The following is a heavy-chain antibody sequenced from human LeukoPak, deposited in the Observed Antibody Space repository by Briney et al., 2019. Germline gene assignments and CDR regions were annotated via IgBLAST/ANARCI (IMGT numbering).Heavy chain of an antibody. CDR1: GGSFSGYY. CDR3: ARDYTAMATPFFDY. J-gene: IGHJ4*02. CDR2: INHSEST. D-gene: IGHD5-18*01. V-gene: IGHV4-34*01. Sequence: SETLSLTCAVYGGSFSGYYWSWIRQPPGKGLEWIGEINHSESTNYNPSLKSRVTISVDTSKNQFSLKLSSVTAADTAVYYCARDYTAMATPFFDYWGQGTLVTVSS.